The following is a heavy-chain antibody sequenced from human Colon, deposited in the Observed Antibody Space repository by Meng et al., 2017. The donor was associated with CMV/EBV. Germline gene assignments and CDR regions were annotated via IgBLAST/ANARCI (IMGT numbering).Heavy chain of an antibody. J-gene: IGHJ1*01. D-gene: IGHD3-10*01. CDR2: IYSNGRI. CDR3: GRAGARGVPIDV. V-gene: IGHV4-4*07. Sequence: QVQRQGSGPGLVKPSETLSLPSPVPGGSTRGHYWTWIRRPAGEGLQWLGRIYSNGRIDENYSLRSRVTISVDTSKNQLSLRLTSVTAADTAVYYCGRAGARGVPIDVWGRGTLVTVSS. CDR1: GGSTRGHY.